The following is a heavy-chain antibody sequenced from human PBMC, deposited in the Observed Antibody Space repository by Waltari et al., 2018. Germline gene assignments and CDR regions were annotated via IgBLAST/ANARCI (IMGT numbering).Heavy chain of an antibody. Sequence: EVQLVESGGGLVQPGGSLRLSCAASGFTFSSYEMNWVRQAPGKGLEWVSYMSSSGGSIQYADSVKGRFTISRDNAKNSLYLQMNGLRAEDTAVYYCARVGRGPTLHKNRGIYFDYWGQGTQVTVSS. D-gene: IGHD3-10*01. CDR1: GFTFSSYE. CDR3: ARVGRGPTLHKNRGIYFDY. V-gene: IGHV3-48*03. CDR2: MSSSGGSI. J-gene: IGHJ4*02.